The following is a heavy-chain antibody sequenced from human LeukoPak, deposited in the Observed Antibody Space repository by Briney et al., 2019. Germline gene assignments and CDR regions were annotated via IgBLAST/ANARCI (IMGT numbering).Heavy chain of an antibody. Sequence: PGGSLRLSCAASGFTFRSYGMHWVRQAPGKGLEWVAFIRNDGSNEKYAESVKGRSTISRDNFKNTLYLQMNSLRTEDTASSYCATDCWYSCYFIDYWGQGTLVTVSS. CDR1: GFTFRSYG. CDR3: ATDCWYSCYFIDY. J-gene: IGHJ4*02. V-gene: IGHV3-30*02. D-gene: IGHD2-2*01. CDR2: IRNDGSNE.